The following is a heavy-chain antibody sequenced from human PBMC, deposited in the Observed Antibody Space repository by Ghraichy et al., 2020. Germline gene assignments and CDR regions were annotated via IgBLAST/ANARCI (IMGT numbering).Heavy chain of an antibody. CDR2: ISAYNGNT. Sequence: ASVKVSCKASGYTFTSYGISWVRQAPGQGLEWMGWISAYNGNTNYAQKLQGRVTMTTDTFTSTAYMELRSLRSDDTAVYYCARGDPQWLVRQVYFQHWGQGTLVTVSS. J-gene: IGHJ1*01. CDR3: ARGDPQWLVRQVYFQH. D-gene: IGHD6-19*01. CDR1: GYTFTSYG. V-gene: IGHV1-18*01.